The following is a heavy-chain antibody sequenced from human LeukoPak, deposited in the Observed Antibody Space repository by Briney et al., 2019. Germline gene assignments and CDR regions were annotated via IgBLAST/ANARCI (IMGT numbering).Heavy chain of an antibody. CDR1: GYTFTSYG. J-gene: IGHJ6*02. CDR3: ARDGLRTDYYGSGSYYYYYGMDV. D-gene: IGHD3-10*01. CDR2: ISAYNGNT. Sequence: ASVKVSCKASGYTFTSYGISWLRQAPGQGLEWMGWISAYNGNTNYAQKLQGRVTMTTDTSTSTAYMGLRSLRSDDTAVYYCARDGLRTDYYGSGSYYYYYGMDVWGQGTTVTVSS. V-gene: IGHV1-18*01.